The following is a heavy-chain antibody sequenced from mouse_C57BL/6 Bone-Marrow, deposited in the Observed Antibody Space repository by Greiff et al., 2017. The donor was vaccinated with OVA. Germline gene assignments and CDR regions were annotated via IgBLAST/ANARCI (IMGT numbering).Heavy chain of an antibody. CDR2: ISSGGSYT. D-gene: IGHD2-4*01. J-gene: IGHJ4*01. V-gene: IGHV5-6*02. CDR3: ARRDYLYYAMDY. Sequence: EVKLMESGGDLVKPGGSLKLSCAASGFTFSSYGMSWVRQTPDKRLEWVATISSGGSYTYYPDSVKGRFTISRDNAKNTLYLQMSSLKSEDTAMYYCARRDYLYYAMDYWGQGTSVTVSS. CDR1: GFTFSSYG.